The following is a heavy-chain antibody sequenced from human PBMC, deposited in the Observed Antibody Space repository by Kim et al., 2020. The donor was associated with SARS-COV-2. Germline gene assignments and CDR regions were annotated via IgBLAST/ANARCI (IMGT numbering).Heavy chain of an antibody. V-gene: IGHV4-61*01. D-gene: IGHD3-22*01. CDR1: GGSVSSGSYY. J-gene: IGHJ4*02. CDR2: IYYSGST. CDR3: ARETIGTSPSGYYAPRGGLD. Sequence: SETLSLTCTVSGGSVSSGSYYWSWIRQPPGKGLEWIGYIYYSGSTNYNPSLKSRVTISVDTSKNQFSLKLSSVTAADTAVYYCARETIGTSPSGYYAPRGGLDWGQGTLVTVSS.